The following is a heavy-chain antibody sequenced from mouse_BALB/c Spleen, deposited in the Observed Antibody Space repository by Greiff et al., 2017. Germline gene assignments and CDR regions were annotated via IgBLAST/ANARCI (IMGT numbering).Heavy chain of an antibody. J-gene: IGHJ3*01. Sequence: EVKLMESGGGLVKPGGSLKLSCAASGFTFSDYYMYWVRQTPEKRLEWVATISDGGSYTYYPDSVKGRFTISRDNAKNNLYLQMSSLKSEDTAMYYCARDHDNGYDGRVSWFAYWGQGTLVTVSA. CDR2: ISDGGSYT. CDR3: ARDHDNGYDGRVSWFAY. D-gene: IGHD2-2*01. V-gene: IGHV5-4*02. CDR1: GFTFSDYY.